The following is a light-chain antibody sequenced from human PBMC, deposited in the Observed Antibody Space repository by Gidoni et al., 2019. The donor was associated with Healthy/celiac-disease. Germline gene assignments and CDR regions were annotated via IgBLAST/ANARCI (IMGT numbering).Light chain of an antibody. CDR2: DAS. V-gene: IGKV1-33*01. Sequence: DIQMTQSPSSLSASVGYRVTITCQASQDISHYLNWYQQKPGKAPKLLIYDASNLETGVPSRFSGSGSGTDFTFTISSLQPEDIATYYCQQYDNPPVTFGQGTRLEIK. CDR3: QQYDNPPVT. CDR1: QDISHY. J-gene: IGKJ5*01.